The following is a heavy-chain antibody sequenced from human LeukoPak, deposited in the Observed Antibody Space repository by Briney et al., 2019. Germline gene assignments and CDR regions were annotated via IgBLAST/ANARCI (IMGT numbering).Heavy chain of an antibody. CDR2: IHHSGST. Sequence: SETLSLTCAVYVESFSDHYWTWIRQPPGKGLEWIGEIHHSGSTNYRLSLKSRVTISVDRSKNQFSLKLTSVTAADTAVYYCARSPATSWSNFDYWGQGTLVTVSS. CDR3: ARSPATSWSNFDY. CDR1: VESFSDHY. D-gene: IGHD2-2*01. V-gene: IGHV4-34*01. J-gene: IGHJ4*02.